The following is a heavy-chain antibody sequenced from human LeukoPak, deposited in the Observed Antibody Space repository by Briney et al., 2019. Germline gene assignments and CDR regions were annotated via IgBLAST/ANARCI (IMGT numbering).Heavy chain of an antibody. D-gene: IGHD3-22*01. CDR3: GRWGPSTYYYDSSGYSQFDY. V-gene: IGHV4-4*07. CDR2: IYTSGST. CDR1: GGSISSYY. Sequence: SETLSLTCTVSGGSISSYYWSWIRQPAGKGLEWIGRIYTSGSTNYNPSLKSRVTISVDTSKNQFSLKLSSVTAADTAVYYCGRWGPSTYYYDSSGYSQFDYWGQGTLVTVSS. J-gene: IGHJ4*02.